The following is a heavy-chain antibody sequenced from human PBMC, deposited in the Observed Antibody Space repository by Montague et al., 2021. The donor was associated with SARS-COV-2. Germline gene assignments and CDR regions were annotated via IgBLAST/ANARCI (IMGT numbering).Heavy chain of an antibody. D-gene: IGHD3-3*01. Sequence: SLSLSFSASGFTFISYAMSWVRQAPGKGLEWVSVIYSGVSSTYYADSVKGRFTISRDNSKNTLYLQMNSLRAEDTAVYYCAKGGYSPLTIFGVVRSHYYFDYGGQGTRVTVSS. CDR3: AKGGYSPLTIFGVVRSHYYFDY. V-gene: IGHV3-23*03. J-gene: IGHJ4*02. CDR1: GFTFISYA. CDR2: IYSGVSST.